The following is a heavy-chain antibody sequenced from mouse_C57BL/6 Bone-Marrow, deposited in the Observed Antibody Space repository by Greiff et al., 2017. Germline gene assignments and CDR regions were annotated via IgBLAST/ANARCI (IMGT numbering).Heavy chain of an antibody. V-gene: IGHV1-78*01. CDR2: IYPRDGST. J-gene: IGHJ3*01. D-gene: IGHD2-12*01. CDR1: GYTFTDYT. CDR3: ARPDYYSLFAY. Sequence: QVQLQQSDAELVKPGASVKISCKASGYTFTDYTIHWMKQRPEQGLEWIGYIYPRDGSTKYNEKFKGKATLTADKSSSTGYMQLNSLTSEDSAVYFCARPDYYSLFAYWGQGTLVTVSA.